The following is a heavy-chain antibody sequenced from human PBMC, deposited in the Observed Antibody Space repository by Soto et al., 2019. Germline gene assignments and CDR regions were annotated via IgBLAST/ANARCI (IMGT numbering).Heavy chain of an antibody. CDR3: AKDFRSSSWYTWVYYYYGMDV. Sequence: SVGSLRLSCAASGFTFSSYGMHWVRQAPGKGLEWVAVISYDGSNKYYADSVKGRFTISRDNSKNTLYLQMNSLRAEDTAVYYCAKDFRSSSWYTWVYYYYGMDVWGQGTTVTVSS. CDR1: GFTFSSYG. CDR2: ISYDGSNK. V-gene: IGHV3-30*18. J-gene: IGHJ6*02. D-gene: IGHD6-13*01.